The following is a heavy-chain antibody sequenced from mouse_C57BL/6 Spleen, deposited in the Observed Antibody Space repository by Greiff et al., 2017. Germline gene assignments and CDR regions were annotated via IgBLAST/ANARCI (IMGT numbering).Heavy chain of an antibody. CDR1: GFTFSDFY. V-gene: IGHV7-1*01. CDR2: SRNKANDYTT. Sequence: EVQLVESGGGLVQPGRSLRLSCATSGFTFSDFYMEWVRQAPGKGLEWIAASRNKANDYTTEYSASVKGRFIVSRDTSQSILYLQMNALRAEDTAIYYCARDAYPGYAMDYWGQGTSVTVSS. J-gene: IGHJ4*01. CDR3: ARDAYPGYAMDY.